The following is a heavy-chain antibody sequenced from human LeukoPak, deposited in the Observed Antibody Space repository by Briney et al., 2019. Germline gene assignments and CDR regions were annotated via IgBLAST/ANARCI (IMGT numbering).Heavy chain of an antibody. CDR3: ATLVDTVPARYYYYGMDV. D-gene: IGHD5-12*01. Sequence: SETLSLTCSVYGGSFSGYYWSWIRQPPEKGLEWIGEINHSGSTNYNPSLKSRVTISVDTSKNQFSLKLSSVTAADTAVYYCATLVDTVPARYYYYGMDVWGQGTTVTVSS. J-gene: IGHJ6*02. CDR2: INHSGST. CDR1: GGSFSGYY. V-gene: IGHV4-34*01.